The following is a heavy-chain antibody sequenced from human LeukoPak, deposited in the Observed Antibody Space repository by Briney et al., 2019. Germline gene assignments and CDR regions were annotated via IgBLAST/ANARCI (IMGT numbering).Heavy chain of an antibody. Sequence: SETLSLTCAVYGGSFSGYYWSWIRQPPGKGLEWIGEINHSGSTNYNPSLKSRVTISVDTSKNQFSLKLSSVTAADTAVYYCARGGAADGTRLERWFDPWGQGTLVTVSS. CDR1: GGSFSGYY. D-gene: IGHD6-13*01. V-gene: IGHV4-34*01. CDR3: ARGGAADGTRLERWFDP. CDR2: INHSGST. J-gene: IGHJ5*02.